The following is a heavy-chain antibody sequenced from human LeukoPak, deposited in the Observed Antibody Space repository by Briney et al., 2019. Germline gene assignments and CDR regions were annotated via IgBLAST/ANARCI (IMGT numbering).Heavy chain of an antibody. CDR1: GGSISTNTW. CDR3: ANPGGRSFAP. V-gene: IGHV4-4*02. CDR2: TSHDGNA. J-gene: IGHJ4*02. D-gene: IGHD2-15*01. Sequence: SGTLSLTCAVSGGSISTNTWWSWVRQPPGKGLEWIGQTSHDGNADYTPSLKSRVTISVDKSKNQLSLKLNSVTAADSAVYYCANPGGRSFAPGGQGTLVTVSS.